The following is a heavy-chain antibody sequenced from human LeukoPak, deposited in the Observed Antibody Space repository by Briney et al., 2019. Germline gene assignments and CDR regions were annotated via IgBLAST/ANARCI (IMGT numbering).Heavy chain of an antibody. CDR2: IYYTGGT. CDR3: VKSGGYGLIDY. CDR1: GASISGSGYY. Sequence: SETLSLTCAVSGASISGSGYYLGWVRQPQGRGVEWIGNIYYTGGTYYNASLQSRITISIDTSKNQVSLRLNSVAAADAAMYYCVKSGGYGLIDYWGQGTLVTVSS. D-gene: IGHD1-26*01. J-gene: IGHJ4*02. V-gene: IGHV4-39*01.